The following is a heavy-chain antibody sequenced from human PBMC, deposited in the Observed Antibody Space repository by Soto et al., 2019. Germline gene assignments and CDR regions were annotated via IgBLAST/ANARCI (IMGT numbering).Heavy chain of an antibody. CDR2: INAGNGNT. Sequence: QVQLVQSGAEVKKPGASVKVSCKASGYTFTSYAMHWVRQAPGQRREWMGWINAGNGNTKQSQKFQGRVTITRDTSASTAYMQLSSLRSEDTAVYYCARSAPPIDYWGQGTLVTVSS. V-gene: IGHV1-3*01. CDR1: GYTFTSYA. J-gene: IGHJ4*02. CDR3: ARSAPPIDY.